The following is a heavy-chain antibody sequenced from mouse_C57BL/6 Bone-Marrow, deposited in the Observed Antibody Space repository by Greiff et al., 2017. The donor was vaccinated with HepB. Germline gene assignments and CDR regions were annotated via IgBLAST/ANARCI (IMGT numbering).Heavy chain of an antibody. CDR3: AIYGGFAY. CDR1: GFTFSSYG. CDR2: ISSGGSYT. J-gene: IGHJ3*01. Sequence: EVNLVESGGDLVKPGGSLKLSCAASGFTFSSYGMSWVRQTPDKRLEWVATISSGGSYTYYPDSVKGRFTISRDNATNTLYLQMSSLKSEDTAMYYCAIYGGFAYWGQGTLVTVSA. V-gene: IGHV5-6*01. D-gene: IGHD1-2*01.